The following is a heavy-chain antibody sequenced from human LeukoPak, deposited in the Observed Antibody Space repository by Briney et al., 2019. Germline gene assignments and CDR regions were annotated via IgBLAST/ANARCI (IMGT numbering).Heavy chain of an antibody. CDR2: IYSGGST. CDR1: GFTVSSNY. V-gene: IGHV3-66*01. J-gene: IGHJ6*02. CDR3: AKGSGPLPRYGMDV. D-gene: IGHD2-15*01. Sequence: GGSLRLSCAASGFTVSSNYMSWVRQAPGKGLEWVSVIYSGGSTYYADSVKGRFTISRDNSKNTLYLQMNSLRAEDTAVYYCAKGSGPLPRYGMDVWGQGTTVTVSS.